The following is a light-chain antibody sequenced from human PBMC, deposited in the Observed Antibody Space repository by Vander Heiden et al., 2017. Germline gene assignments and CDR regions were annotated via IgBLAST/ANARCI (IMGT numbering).Light chain of an antibody. V-gene: IGLV2-23*02. CDR2: EVT. J-gene: IGLJ2*01. CDR3: CSYAGTGTYIV. Sequence: SALTPPAFVSGSPGQSITISCTATSSVIGRFTLVSWYRQSPGKAPKLIISEVTERPSGVSSRFSGSKSGYTASLTISGLQPEDEADYYCCSYAGTGTYIVFGGGTKLTVL. CDR1: SSVIGRFTL.